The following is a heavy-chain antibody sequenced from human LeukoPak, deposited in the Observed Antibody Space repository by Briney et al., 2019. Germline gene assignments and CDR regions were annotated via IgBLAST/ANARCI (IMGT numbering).Heavy chain of an antibody. D-gene: IGHD3-10*01. CDR2: INHSGST. Sequence: PSETLSLTCTVSGGSIRSSYYYWSWIRQPPGKGLEWIGEINHSGSTNYNPSLKSRVTISVDTSKNQFSLKLSSVTAADTAVYYCARLTRRFGGFDYWGQGTLVTVSS. V-gene: IGHV4-39*07. CDR3: ARLTRRFGGFDY. CDR1: GGSIRSSYYY. J-gene: IGHJ4*02.